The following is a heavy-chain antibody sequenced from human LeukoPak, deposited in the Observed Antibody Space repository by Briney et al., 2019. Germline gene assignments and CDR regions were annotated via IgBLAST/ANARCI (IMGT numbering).Heavy chain of an antibody. J-gene: IGHJ4*02. CDR3: ARVQIYGDCPLHFDY. D-gene: IGHD4-17*01. V-gene: IGHV4-39*07. CDR2: IYYSGST. Sequence: PGGPLRLSCAASGFTVSSNYMSWIRQPPGKGLEWIGSIYYSGSTYYNPSLKSRVTISVDTSKNQFSLKLSSVTAADTAVYYCARVQIYGDCPLHFDYWGQGTLVTVSS. CDR1: GFTVSSNY.